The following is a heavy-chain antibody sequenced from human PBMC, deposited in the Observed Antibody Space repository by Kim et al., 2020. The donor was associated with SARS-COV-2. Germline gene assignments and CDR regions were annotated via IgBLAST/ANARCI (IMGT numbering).Heavy chain of an antibody. J-gene: IGHJ4*02. CDR3: ARSEGAYYDFWSGYSTPYYFDY. V-gene: IGHV4-59*13. Sequence: SETLSLTCTVSGGSISSYYWSWIRQPPGKGLEWIGYIYYSGSTNYNPSLKSRVTISVDTSKNQFSLKLSSVTAADTAVYYCARSEGAYYDFWSGYSTPYYFDYWGQGTLVTVSS. CDR1: GGSISSYY. CDR2: IYYSGST. D-gene: IGHD3-3*01.